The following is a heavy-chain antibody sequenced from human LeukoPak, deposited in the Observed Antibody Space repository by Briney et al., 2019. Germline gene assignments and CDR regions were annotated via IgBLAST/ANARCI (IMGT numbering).Heavy chain of an antibody. J-gene: IGHJ3*02. Sequence: GGSLRLSCAASGFTFSNCWMNWVRQAPGKGLEWVANIKQDGSEKYYLDSVKGRFTISRDNAKNSLYLQMNSVRAEDTAVYYCARGYYDPDAFDIWGQGTMVTVSS. CDR1: GFTFSNCW. V-gene: IGHV3-7*01. CDR3: ARGYYDPDAFDI. D-gene: IGHD3-22*01. CDR2: IKQDGSEK.